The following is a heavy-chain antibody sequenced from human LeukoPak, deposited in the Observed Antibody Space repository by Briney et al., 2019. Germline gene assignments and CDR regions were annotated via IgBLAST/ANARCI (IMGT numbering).Heavy chain of an antibody. CDR3: ARESVHCSGGSCYRDWFDP. CDR1: GFTFHIYW. D-gene: IGHD2-15*01. J-gene: IGHJ5*02. Sequence: GGSLRLSCAASGFTFHIYWMSWVRQAPGKGLEWVANIKQDGSEKYYVDSVKGRFTISRDNAKNSLYLQMNSLRAEDTAVYYCARESVHCSGGSCYRDWFDPWGQGTLVTVSS. V-gene: IGHV3-7*01. CDR2: IKQDGSEK.